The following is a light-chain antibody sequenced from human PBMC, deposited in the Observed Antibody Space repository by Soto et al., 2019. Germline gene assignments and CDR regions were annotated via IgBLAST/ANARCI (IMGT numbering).Light chain of an antibody. CDR1: QSISSY. V-gene: IGKV1-6*01. J-gene: IGKJ1*01. Sequence: IKMTQSPSSLSASVGDRVTITCRASQSISSYLNWYQQKPGKAPKLLIHAASSLESGVPTRFSGSGSGTDFTFTISSLQAEDFATYYCLQDYSYPWTFGQGTKVDIK. CDR3: LQDYSYPWT. CDR2: AAS.